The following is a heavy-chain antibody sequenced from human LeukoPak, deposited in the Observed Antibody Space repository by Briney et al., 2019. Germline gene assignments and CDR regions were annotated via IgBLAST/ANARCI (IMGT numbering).Heavy chain of an antibody. CDR2: IIPIFGTA. CDR1: GGTFSSYA. J-gene: IGHJ6*02. Sequence: GSSVKVSCKASGGTFSSYAISWVRQAPGQGLEWMGGIIPIFGTANYAQKFQGRVTITADESTSTAYMELSSLRSEDTAVYYCARGWLVRRAALFGYYYYGMDVWGQGTTVTVSS. V-gene: IGHV1-69*01. D-gene: IGHD6-19*01. CDR3: ARGWLVRRAALFGYYYYGMDV.